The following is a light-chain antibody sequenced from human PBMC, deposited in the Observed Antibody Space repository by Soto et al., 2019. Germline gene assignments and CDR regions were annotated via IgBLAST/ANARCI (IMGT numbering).Light chain of an antibody. CDR3: QQYNGWPCT. CDR2: GAS. CDR1: QSVSRN. Sequence: EIVMTQSPATLSVSPGERATLSCRASQSVSRNLAWYRQKPGQAPRLLIYGASTRATATPARFSGSGSGTEFTLTISSLQSEDFAVYYCQQYNGWPCTVGQGTKVDIK. V-gene: IGKV3-15*01. J-gene: IGKJ2*02.